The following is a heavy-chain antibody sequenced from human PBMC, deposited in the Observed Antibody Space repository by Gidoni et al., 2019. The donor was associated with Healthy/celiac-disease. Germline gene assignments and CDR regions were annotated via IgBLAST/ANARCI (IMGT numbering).Heavy chain of an antibody. V-gene: IGHV4-59*01. D-gene: IGHD3-3*01. CDR1: GGSISSYY. CDR2: IYYSGST. J-gene: IGHJ3*02. Sequence: QVQLQESGPGLVKPSETLSLTCTVSGGSISSYYWSWIRQPPGKGLEWIGYIYYSGSTNYNPSLKSRVTISVDTSKNQFSLKLSSVTAADTAVYYCARAGEWLFLIAFDIWGQGTMVTVSS. CDR3: ARAGEWLFLIAFDI.